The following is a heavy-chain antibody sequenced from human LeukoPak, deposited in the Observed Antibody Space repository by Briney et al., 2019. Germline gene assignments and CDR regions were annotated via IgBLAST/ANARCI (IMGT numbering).Heavy chain of an antibody. CDR1: GFTFSSYA. CDR3: ARDFRGSSDLD. Sequence: QPGGSLRLSCAASGFTFSSYAMSWVRQAPGKGLEWVSCISGSGNSIHYADSVKGRLTISRDNAKNSLYLQMNSLSVEDTAVYYCARDFRGSSDLDWGQGTLVTVSS. D-gene: IGHD2-15*01. CDR2: ISGSGNSI. V-gene: IGHV3-48*04. J-gene: IGHJ4*02.